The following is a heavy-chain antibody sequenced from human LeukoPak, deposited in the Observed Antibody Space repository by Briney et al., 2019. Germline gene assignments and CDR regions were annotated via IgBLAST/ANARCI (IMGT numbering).Heavy chain of an antibody. CDR1: GGSFSGYY. CDR3: ARGRGGGDIVVVPAAIGRGAFDI. D-gene: IGHD2-2*02. CDR2: INHSGST. V-gene: IGHV4-34*01. J-gene: IGHJ3*02. Sequence: SETLSLTCAVYGGSFSGYYWSWIRQPPGKGLEWIGEINHSGSTNYNPSLKSRVTISVDTSKNQFSLKLSSVTAADTAVYYCARGRGGGDIVVVPAAIGRGAFDIWGQGTMVTVSS.